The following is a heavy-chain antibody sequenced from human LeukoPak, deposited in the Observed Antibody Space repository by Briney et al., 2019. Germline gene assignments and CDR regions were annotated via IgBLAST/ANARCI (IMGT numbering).Heavy chain of an antibody. D-gene: IGHD5-24*01. CDR1: GGPIGSSSYC. Sequence: SETLSLTCSVSGGPIGSSSYCWGWIRQPPGKGLEWIGTICYSGSTFYNPSLKSRVTLSVDTSKNQFSLKLSSVTAADTAVYYCARTENYIPEDCFDPWGQGTLVTVSS. V-gene: IGHV4-39*01. CDR2: ICYSGST. CDR3: ARTENYIPEDCFDP. J-gene: IGHJ5*02.